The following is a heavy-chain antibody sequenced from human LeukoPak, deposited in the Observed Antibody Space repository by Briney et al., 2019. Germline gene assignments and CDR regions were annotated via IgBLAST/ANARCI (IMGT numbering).Heavy chain of an antibody. CDR1: GFTFSSSA. D-gene: IGHD3-3*01. V-gene: IGHV3-23*01. Sequence: GGSLRLSCAASGFTFSSSAMSWVRQVPGKGLEWVSGISASGGSTSYADSVRGRFTISRDNSKNTLYVQMNSLRDEDTAVYYCARGVWSDYYSGMDVWGQGTTVTVSS. CDR2: ISASGGST. CDR3: ARGVWSDYYSGMDV. J-gene: IGHJ6*02.